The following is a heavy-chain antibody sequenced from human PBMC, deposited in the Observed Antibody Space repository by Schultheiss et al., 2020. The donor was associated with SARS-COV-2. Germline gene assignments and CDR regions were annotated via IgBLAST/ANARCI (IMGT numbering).Heavy chain of an antibody. Sequence: GGSLRLSCAASGFSFRDYEMNWVRQAHYVDSVKGRFTISRDNAKSSLFLQMNSLRAEDTAVYYCARSLNYASVYYYYYGMDVWGQGTTVTVSS. D-gene: IGHD4-11*01. V-gene: IGHV3-69-1*01. CDR3: ARSLNYASVYYYYYGMDV. CDR1: GFSFRDYE. J-gene: IGHJ6*02.